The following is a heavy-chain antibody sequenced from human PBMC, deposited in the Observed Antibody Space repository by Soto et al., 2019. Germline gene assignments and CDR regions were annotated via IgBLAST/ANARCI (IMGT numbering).Heavy chain of an antibody. V-gene: IGHV3-23*01. CDR3: ARDGF. Sequence: HSPGKGLEWVSIISATGGSTHYAGSVKGRVTVSRDNSKNTLYLQINNLTAEDTAEYYCARDGF. J-gene: IGHJ5*01. CDR2: ISATGGST.